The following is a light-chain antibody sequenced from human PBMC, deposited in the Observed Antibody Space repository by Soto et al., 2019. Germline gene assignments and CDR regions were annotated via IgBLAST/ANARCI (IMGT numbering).Light chain of an antibody. CDR2: DVS. J-gene: IGLJ2*01. CDR3: CSYAGSYVV. Sequence: QSALTQPRSVSGSPGQSVTISCTGTSIDVGGYNYVSWYQQHTCNAPKLMLYDVSKRPSGVPDRFSGSKSGNTASLTISGLQAEDEADYYCCSYAGSYVVFGGGTKLTVL. V-gene: IGLV2-11*01. CDR1: SIDVGGYNY.